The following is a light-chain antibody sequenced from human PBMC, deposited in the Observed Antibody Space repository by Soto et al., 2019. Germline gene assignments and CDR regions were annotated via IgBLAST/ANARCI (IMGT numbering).Light chain of an antibody. CDR2: DVT. Sequence: QSVLTQPPSVSGSPGQSVTISCTGTSSDVGGYDYVSWYQQRPGKAPKLLIYDVTKRPSGVPDRFSGSKSGNTASLTISGLHAEDEADFYCCSYGGSFPYVFGTGTKVTVL. CDR1: SSDVGGYDY. J-gene: IGLJ1*01. CDR3: CSYGGSFPYV. V-gene: IGLV2-11*01.